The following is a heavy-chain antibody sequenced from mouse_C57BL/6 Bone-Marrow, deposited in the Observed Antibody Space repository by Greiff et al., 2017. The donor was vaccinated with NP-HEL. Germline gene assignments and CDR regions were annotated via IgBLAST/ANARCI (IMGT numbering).Heavy chain of an antibody. V-gene: IGHV1-15*01. Sequence: QVQLQQSGAELVRPGASVTLSCKASGYTFTDYEMHRVKQTPVHGLEWIGAIDPETGGTAYNQKFKGKAILTADKSSSTAYMELRSLTSEDSAVYYCTRFDYDGSYAMDYWGQGTSVTVSS. CDR1: GYTFTDYE. D-gene: IGHD2-4*01. J-gene: IGHJ4*01. CDR3: TRFDYDGSYAMDY. CDR2: IDPETGGT.